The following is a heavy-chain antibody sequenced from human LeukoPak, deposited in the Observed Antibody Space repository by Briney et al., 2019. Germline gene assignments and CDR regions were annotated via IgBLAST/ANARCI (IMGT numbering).Heavy chain of an antibody. Sequence: GRSLRLSCAASGFTFDDYAMHWVRQAPGKGLEWVSGISWNSGSIGYADSVKGRFTISRDNAKNSLYLQMNSLSAEDMALYYCAKGLKYYYDSSGYQIDAFDIWGQGTMVTVSS. V-gene: IGHV3-9*03. CDR2: ISWNSGSI. CDR1: GFTFDDYA. CDR3: AKGLKYYYDSSGYQIDAFDI. D-gene: IGHD3-22*01. J-gene: IGHJ3*02.